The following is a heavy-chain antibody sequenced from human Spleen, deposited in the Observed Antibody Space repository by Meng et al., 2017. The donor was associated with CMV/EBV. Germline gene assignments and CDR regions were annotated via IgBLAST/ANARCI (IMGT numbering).Heavy chain of an antibody. J-gene: IGHJ4*02. V-gene: IGHV1-2*02. D-gene: IGHD3-22*01. CDR2: INLNSGGT. CDR3: AITDSSDYWGNY. Sequence: ASVKVSCKASGYTFSGYYIHSVRQAPGPGLECMGWINLNSGGTRSAQKFQGGVTVTRDTSISTAYMGLHRMRSDDTAVYYCAITDSSDYWGNYWGQGTLVTVSS. CDR1: GYTFSGYY.